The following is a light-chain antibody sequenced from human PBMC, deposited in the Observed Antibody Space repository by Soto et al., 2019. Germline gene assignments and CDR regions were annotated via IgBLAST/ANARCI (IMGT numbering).Light chain of an antibody. CDR2: GTS. V-gene: IGKV3-15*01. CDR1: QSVAGN. J-gene: IGKJ2*01. Sequence: EIVMTQSPATLSVSPGERATLSCRASQSVAGNLAWYQQKPSQAPRLLFYGTSTRATGVPARFSGTGSGTDFTLTISSLQSEDFAVYYCHQSNKWPYTFGQGTKLEIK. CDR3: HQSNKWPYT.